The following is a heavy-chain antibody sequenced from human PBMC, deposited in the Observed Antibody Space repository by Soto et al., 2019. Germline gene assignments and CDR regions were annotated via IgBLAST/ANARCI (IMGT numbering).Heavy chain of an antibody. Sequence: PGGSLRLSCAASGFTFGDYWMHWVRQPPGKGPEWVSRMTGDGRTTQYADSVKGRFTASRDNAKSTLYLQMNSLRAEDTAVYYCATPEVHYWGQGTLVTVYS. V-gene: IGHV3-74*03. CDR1: GFTFGDYW. J-gene: IGHJ4*02. CDR2: MTGDGRTT. CDR3: ATPEVHY. D-gene: IGHD2-2*01.